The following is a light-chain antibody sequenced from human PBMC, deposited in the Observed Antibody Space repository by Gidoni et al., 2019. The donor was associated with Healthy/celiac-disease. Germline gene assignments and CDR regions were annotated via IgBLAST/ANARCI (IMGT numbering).Light chain of an antibody. CDR3: LQDYNYPLT. CDR2: AAS. Sequence: AIQLTQSPSSLSASVGDRVTITCRASQGIRTDLGWYQQKPGKAPKLLIYAASSLQSGGPSRFSGSGSGTDFTLTISSLQPEDCATYDCLQDYNYPLTFGGGTKVEIK. CDR1: QGIRTD. J-gene: IGKJ4*01. V-gene: IGKV1-6*01.